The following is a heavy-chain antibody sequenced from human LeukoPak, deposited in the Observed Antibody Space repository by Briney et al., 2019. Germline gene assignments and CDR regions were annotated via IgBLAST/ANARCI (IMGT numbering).Heavy chain of an antibody. CDR2: IYYSGNT. CDR3: ATAPYEYIWGTYRTNWFDP. Sequence: PSETLSLTCTVSGGSISSYYWSWIRQPPGKGLEWIGYIYYSGNTYYNPSLKSRVTISMDTSKNQFSLKLNSMTAADTAVYYCATAPYEYIWGTYRTNWFDPWGQGTLVTVSS. D-gene: IGHD3-16*02. V-gene: IGHV4-59*08. CDR1: GGSISSYY. J-gene: IGHJ5*02.